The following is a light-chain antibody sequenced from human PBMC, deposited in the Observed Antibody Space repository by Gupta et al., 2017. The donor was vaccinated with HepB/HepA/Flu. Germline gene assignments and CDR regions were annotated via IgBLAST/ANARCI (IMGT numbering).Light chain of an antibody. Sequence: DIVMTQFPDPLAVFLGERATINCKSSQSVLYSSNNKSYLAWYQQKPGQPPKLLIYWTSTRESGVPDRFSGSRSGTDFTLPISSLQAEDVAVYYCQQYYSTPYTFGQGTKLEIK. CDR1: QSVLYSSNNKSY. J-gene: IGKJ2*01. CDR3: QQYYSTPYT. CDR2: WTS. V-gene: IGKV4-1*01.